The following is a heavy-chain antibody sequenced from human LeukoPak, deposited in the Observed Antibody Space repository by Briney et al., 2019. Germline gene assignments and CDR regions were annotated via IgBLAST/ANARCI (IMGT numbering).Heavy chain of an antibody. CDR1: GGTFCSYA. CDR3: ARDYLPWTVTGYYYYYYYMDV. Sequence: ASVKVSCKASGGTFCSYAISWVRQATGQGLEWMGGITPIFGTAKYAQKVQGRVTMSTDESTSTAYMELSSLRSEDTAVYYCARDYLPWTVTGYYYYYYYMDVRGKGTTVTVFS. J-gene: IGHJ6*03. D-gene: IGHD4-17*01. V-gene: IGHV1-69*05. CDR2: ITPIFGTA.